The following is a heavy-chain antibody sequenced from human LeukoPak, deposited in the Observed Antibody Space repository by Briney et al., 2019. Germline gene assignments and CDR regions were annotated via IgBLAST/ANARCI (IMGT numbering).Heavy chain of an antibody. J-gene: IGHJ4*02. D-gene: IGHD6-19*01. V-gene: IGHV4-39*07. CDR2: IYYSGST. CDR3: ARGEAVAGVDY. Sequence: SETLSLTCTVSGGSISSSSYYWGWIRQPPGKGLEWIGSIYYSGSTYYNPSLKSRVTISVDTSKNQFSLKLSSVTAADTAVYYCARGEAVAGVDYWGQGTLVTVSS. CDR1: GGSISSSSYY.